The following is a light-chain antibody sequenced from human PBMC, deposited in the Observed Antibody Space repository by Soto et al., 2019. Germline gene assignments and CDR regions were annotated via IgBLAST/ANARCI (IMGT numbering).Light chain of an antibody. J-gene: IGKJ2*01. CDR1: QSVSDY. Sequence: EVVLTQSPAILSLSPGERATLSCRASQSVSDYLAWYQQKPGQAPRLLMYETSKRATGIPARFSGSGSETDFNLTISSLYPEDLAVYYCQHRNRWLRTFGQGTKLEIK. CDR3: QHRNRWLRT. CDR2: ETS. V-gene: IGKV3-11*01.